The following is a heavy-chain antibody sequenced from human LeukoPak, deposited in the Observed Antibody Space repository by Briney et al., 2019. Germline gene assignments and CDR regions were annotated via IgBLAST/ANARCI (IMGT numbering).Heavy chain of an antibody. CDR2: INPKSPGT. V-gene: IGHV1-2*02. CDR1: GYSFITYY. J-gene: IGHJ6*03. CDR3: ARDPAQSYYTDV. Sequence: ASVKVSCKASGYSFITYYIHWVRQAPGQGLEWMGWINPKSPGTKYAQKFQGRVTMTRDTSISTAYMELSSLTSDDTAVYYCARDPAQSYYTDVWGIGTTVTVSS.